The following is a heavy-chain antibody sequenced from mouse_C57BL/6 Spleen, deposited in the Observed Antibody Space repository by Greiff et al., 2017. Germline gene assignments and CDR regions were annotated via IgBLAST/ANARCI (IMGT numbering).Heavy chain of an antibody. J-gene: IGHJ3*01. CDR1: GYAFSSYW. Sequence: QVQLKESGAELVKPGASVKISCKASGYAFSSYWMNWVKQRPGKGLEWIGQIYPGDGDTNYNGKFKGKATLTADKSSSTAYMQLSSLTSADSAVYFCARPFYYYGSSLAWFAYWGQGTLVTVSA. CDR2: IYPGDGDT. CDR3: ARPFYYYGSSLAWFAY. D-gene: IGHD1-1*01. V-gene: IGHV1-80*01.